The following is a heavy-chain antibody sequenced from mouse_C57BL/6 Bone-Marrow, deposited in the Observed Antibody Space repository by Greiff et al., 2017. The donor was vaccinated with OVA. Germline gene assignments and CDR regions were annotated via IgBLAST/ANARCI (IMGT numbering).Heavy chain of an antibody. CDR3: ARSMGRSLALFAY. Sequence: VKLQQSGPELVKPGASVKISCKASGYTFTDYYINWVKQRPGKGLEWIGWIFPGSGSTYYNEKFKGKATLTVDKSSSTAYMLLSSLTSEDSAVYFCARSMGRSLALFAYWGQGTLVTVSA. CDR1: GYTFTDYY. V-gene: IGHV1-75*01. J-gene: IGHJ3*01. D-gene: IGHD4-1*01. CDR2: IFPGSGST.